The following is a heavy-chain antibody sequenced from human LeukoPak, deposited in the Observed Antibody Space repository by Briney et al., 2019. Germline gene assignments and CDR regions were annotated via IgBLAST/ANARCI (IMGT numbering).Heavy chain of an antibody. CDR1: GYTLTELS. J-gene: IGHJ5*02. CDR3: ATAKAYAYNWNDAWFDP. D-gene: IGHD1-1*01. CDR2: FDPEDGET. Sequence: ASVTVSCKVSGYTLTELSMHWVRQAPGKGLEWMGGFDPEDGETIYAQKFQGRVTTTEDTSTDTAYIELSSLRSEDTAVYYCATAKAYAYNWNDAWFDPWGQGTLVTVSS. V-gene: IGHV1-24*01.